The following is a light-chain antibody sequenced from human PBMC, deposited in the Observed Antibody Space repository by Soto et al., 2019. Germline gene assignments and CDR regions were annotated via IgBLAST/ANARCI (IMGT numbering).Light chain of an antibody. Sequence: TLPPSASGSPGQSVAISCTGTSSDVGGYNYVSWYQQHPGKAPKLMIYEVNKRPSGVPDRSSGSKSGNTASLTVSGLQAEDEADYYCSSYAGSSNVFGTGTKVTVL. CDR1: SSDVGGYNY. CDR2: EVN. V-gene: IGLV2-8*01. J-gene: IGLJ1*01. CDR3: SSYAGSSNV.